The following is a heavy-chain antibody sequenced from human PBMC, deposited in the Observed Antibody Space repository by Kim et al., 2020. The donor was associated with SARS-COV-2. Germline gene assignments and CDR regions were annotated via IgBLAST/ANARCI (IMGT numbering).Heavy chain of an antibody. Sequence: SETLSLTCAVSGGSISSSNWWSWGRQPPGKGLEWIAEIYHSGSTNYNPSLKSRVTISLDKSKNQFSLNLTSLTAADTAVFFCARTAMGYSNSWYLDYWGQGALVTVSS. CDR2: IYHSGST. CDR1: GGSISSSNW. D-gene: IGHD6-13*01. CDR3: ARTAMGYSNSWYLDY. V-gene: IGHV4-4*02. J-gene: IGHJ4*02.